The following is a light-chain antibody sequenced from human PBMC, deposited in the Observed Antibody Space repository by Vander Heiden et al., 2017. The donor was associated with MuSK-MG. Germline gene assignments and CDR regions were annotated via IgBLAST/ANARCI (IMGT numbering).Light chain of an antibody. J-gene: IGKJ1*01. CDR3: QQHNSYSPWT. V-gene: IGKV1-5*01. CDR2: DAS. Sequence: DIQMTQSPSTLSASVGDRVTITCRASQSISSWLAWYQQKPGKAPKRLIYDASSLESGGPSTFSGSGSGTEFTLTISSLQPDDFATYYCQQHNSYSPWTFGQGTKVEMK. CDR1: QSISSW.